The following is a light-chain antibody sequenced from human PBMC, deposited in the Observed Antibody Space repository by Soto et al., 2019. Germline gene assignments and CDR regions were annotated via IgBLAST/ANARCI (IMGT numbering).Light chain of an antibody. Sequence: QSALTQPRSVSGSPGQSVTLSCTGTSSDVGAYDYVSWYQQHPGKAPKLMIYDVSKRPSAVPDRFSGSKSGNTASLTISGLQAEDEAAYYCCSYAGSYTLVLGGGTKLTVL. CDR3: CSYAGSYTLV. CDR2: DVS. J-gene: IGLJ2*01. CDR1: SSDVGAYDY. V-gene: IGLV2-11*01.